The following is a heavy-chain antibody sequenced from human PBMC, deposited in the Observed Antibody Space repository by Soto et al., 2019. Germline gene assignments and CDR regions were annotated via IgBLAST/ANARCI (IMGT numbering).Heavy chain of an antibody. V-gene: IGHV4-59*01. CDR1: GGSISSYY. CDR3: ARAEGYYYDSSGKFDY. Sequence: ETLSLTCTVSGGSISSYYWSWIRQPPGKGLEWIGYIYYSGSTNYNPSLKSRVTISVDTSKNQFSLKLSSVTAADTAVYYCARAEGYYYDSSGKFDYWGQGNLVTVSS. D-gene: IGHD3-22*01. CDR2: IYYSGST. J-gene: IGHJ4*02.